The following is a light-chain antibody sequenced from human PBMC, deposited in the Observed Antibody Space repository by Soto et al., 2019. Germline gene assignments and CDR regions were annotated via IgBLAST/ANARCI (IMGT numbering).Light chain of an antibody. CDR1: QSIRSW. V-gene: IGKV1-5*03. CDR3: QQYNSYSHWT. J-gene: IGKJ1*01. Sequence: DIQMTQSPSTLSASVGDRVTITCRASQSIRSWMAWYQQKPGKAPKLLIYKASSLESGVPSRFSGSGSGTEFTLTISSLQPDDFATYYCQQYNSYSHWTFGQGTKVEIK. CDR2: KAS.